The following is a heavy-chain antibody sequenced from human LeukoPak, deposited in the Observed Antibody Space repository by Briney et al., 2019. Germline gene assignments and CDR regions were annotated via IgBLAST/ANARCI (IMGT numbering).Heavy chain of an antibody. V-gene: IGHV1-69*05. Sequence: ASVNVSCKASRGTFSSYAISWVRQAPGHALEWMGGIIPIFSTTNSAQNFQGRDTITTDETTRRDYVERSSLRPEDTAVYYCARAPLSGYYTRTYYYYYMDVWGKGTTVAVSS. J-gene: IGHJ6*03. D-gene: IGHD3-3*01. CDR2: IIPIFSTT. CDR3: ARAPLSGYYTRTYYYYYMDV. CDR1: RGTFSSYA.